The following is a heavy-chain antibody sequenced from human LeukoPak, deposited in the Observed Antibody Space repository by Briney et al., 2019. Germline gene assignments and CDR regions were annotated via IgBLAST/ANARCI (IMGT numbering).Heavy chain of an antibody. V-gene: IGHV1-2*02. CDR3: ARGDYYDSSDGAFDI. D-gene: IGHD3-22*01. CDR1: GYTFTGYY. Sequence: ASVKVSCKASGYTFTGYYMHWVRQAPGQGLEWMGWINPNSGGTNYAQKFQGRVTMTRDTSISTAYMELSRLRSDDTAVYYCARGDYYDSSDGAFDIRGQGTMVTVSS. J-gene: IGHJ3*02. CDR2: INPNSGGT.